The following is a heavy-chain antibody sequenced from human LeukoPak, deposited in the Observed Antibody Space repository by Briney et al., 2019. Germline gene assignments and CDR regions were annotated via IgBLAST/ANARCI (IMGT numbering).Heavy chain of an antibody. D-gene: IGHD5-18*01. Sequence: GGSLRLSCFASGFPFSDYLLTWVRQAPGKGLEWVANIKQDGSEKYYVDSVKGRFTISRDNTKNSLYLQINSLRAEDTAVYYCARDRGWIQHDIWGQGTMVTVSS. V-gene: IGHV3-7*03. CDR3: ARDRGWIQHDI. CDR2: IKQDGSEK. J-gene: IGHJ3*02. CDR1: GFPFSDYL.